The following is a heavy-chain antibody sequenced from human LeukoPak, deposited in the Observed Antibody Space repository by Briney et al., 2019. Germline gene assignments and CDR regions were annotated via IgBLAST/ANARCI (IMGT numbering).Heavy chain of an antibody. CDR2: IVVGSGNT. Sequence: SVKVSCKASGFTFTSSAVQWVRQARGQRLEWIGWIVVGSGNTNYAQKFQERVTITRDMSTSTAYMELSSLRSEDTAVYYCAADPGSGFGDPTGFDYWGQGTLVTVSS. V-gene: IGHV1-58*01. CDR1: GFTFTSSA. J-gene: IGHJ4*02. CDR3: AADPGSGFGDPTGFDY. D-gene: IGHD3-10*01.